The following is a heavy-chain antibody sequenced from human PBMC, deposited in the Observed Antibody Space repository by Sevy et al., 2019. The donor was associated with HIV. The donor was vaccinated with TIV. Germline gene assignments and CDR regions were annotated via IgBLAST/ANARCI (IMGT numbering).Heavy chain of an antibody. CDR2: ISYDGSNK. CDR3: AKGSGWCEDKNWFDP. Sequence: GGSLRLSCAASGFTFSSYGMHWVRQAPGKGLEWVAVISYDGSNKYYADSVKGRFTISRDNSKNTLYLQMNSLRAEDTAVYYCAKGSGWCEDKNWFDPWGQGTLVTVSS. J-gene: IGHJ5*02. CDR1: GFTFSSYG. D-gene: IGHD6-19*01. V-gene: IGHV3-30*18.